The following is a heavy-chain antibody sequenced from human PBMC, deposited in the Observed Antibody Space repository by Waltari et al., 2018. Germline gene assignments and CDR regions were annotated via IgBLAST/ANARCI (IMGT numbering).Heavy chain of an antibody. CDR3: ARSIWFREFGGWFDP. CDR2: INHSGST. D-gene: IGHD3-10*01. CDR1: GGSFSGYY. J-gene: IGHJ5*02. V-gene: IGHV4-34*01. Sequence: QVQLQQWGAGLLKPSETLSLTCAVYGGSFSGYYWSWTRQPPGKGRERLGEINHSGSTNYNPSLKSRVTISVDTSKNQFSLKLSSVTAADTAVYYCARSIWFREFGGWFDPWGQGTLVTVSS.